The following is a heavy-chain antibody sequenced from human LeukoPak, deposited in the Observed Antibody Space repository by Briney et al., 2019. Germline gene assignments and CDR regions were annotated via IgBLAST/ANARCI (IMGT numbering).Heavy chain of an antibody. Sequence: PSETLSLTCAVYGGSFSGYYWSWIRQHPGKGLEWIGYIYYSGSTYYNPSLKSRVTISVDTSKNQFSLKLSSVTAADTAVYYCARTYCGGDCYSGSQSDYWGQGTLVTVSS. J-gene: IGHJ4*02. CDR1: GGSFSGYY. D-gene: IGHD2-21*02. CDR3: ARTYCGGDCYSGSQSDY. V-gene: IGHV4-31*11. CDR2: IYYSGST.